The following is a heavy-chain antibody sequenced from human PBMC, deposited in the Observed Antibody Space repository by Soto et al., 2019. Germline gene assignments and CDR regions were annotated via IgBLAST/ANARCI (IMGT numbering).Heavy chain of an antibody. Sequence: PGGSLRLSCAASGFSFSTYWMNWVRQAPGKGLEWVATVNHDGSETYYVDSVEDRFTISRDNGKNSLYLQMNRLRVEDTAVYYCARDNWSLFDRWGQGTLVTVPQ. CDR2: VNHDGSET. CDR3: ARDNWSLFDR. J-gene: IGHJ5*02. CDR1: GFSFSTYW. V-gene: IGHV3-7*03. D-gene: IGHD1-20*01.